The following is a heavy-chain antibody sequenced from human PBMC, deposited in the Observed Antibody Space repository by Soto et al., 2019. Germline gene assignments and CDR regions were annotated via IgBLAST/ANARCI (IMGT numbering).Heavy chain of an antibody. J-gene: IGHJ4*02. CDR3: ARDWCSGGTCYLFFDY. CDR2: ISLYNGNT. V-gene: IGHV1-18*04. D-gene: IGHD2-15*01. CDR1: GYAFTSYG. Sequence: ASVKVSCKASGYAFTSYGISCLRQAPGQALEWMGWISLYNGNTNYAQKFQGRVNMTTDTSTSTAYMELRSLRSDDTAVYYCARDWCSGGTCYLFFDYWGQGTLVTVSS.